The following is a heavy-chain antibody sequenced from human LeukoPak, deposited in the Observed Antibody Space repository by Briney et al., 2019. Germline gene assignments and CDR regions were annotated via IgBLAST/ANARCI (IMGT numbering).Heavy chain of an antibody. V-gene: IGHV3-53*01. CDR2: IYSGGST. Sequence: PGGSLRLSCAASGFSVSDNYMSWVRQAPGKGLEWVSVIYSGGSTYYADSVKGRFTISRDTSKNTLDLQMNSLRAEDTAVYYCAKMREGPWGQGTTVTVSS. CDR3: AKMREGP. CDR1: GFSVSDNY. J-gene: IGHJ6*02.